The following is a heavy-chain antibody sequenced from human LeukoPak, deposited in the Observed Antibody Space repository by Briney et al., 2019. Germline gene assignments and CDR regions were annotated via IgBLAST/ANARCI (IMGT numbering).Heavy chain of an antibody. CDR2: ISYSGNT. CDR1: GGSISNYY. D-gene: IGHD3-22*01. CDR3: ARGVGSGYTDY. V-gene: IGHV4-59*01. Sequence: KPSETLSLTCTVSGGSISNYYWTWIRQPPGKGLEWIGLISYSGNTNYNPSLKSRVTISLDTSKNQFSLKLISVTAADTAVYYCARGVGSGYTDYWGQGALVTVSS. J-gene: IGHJ4*02.